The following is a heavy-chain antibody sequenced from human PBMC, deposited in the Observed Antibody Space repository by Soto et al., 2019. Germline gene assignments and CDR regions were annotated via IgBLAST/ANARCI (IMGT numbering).Heavy chain of an antibody. J-gene: IGHJ4*02. Sequence: VQLVESGGGVVQPGRSLRLSCAASGFTFSDYAMHWVRQAPGKGLEGGAVVSQDGRNTHNADSVKARFTISRDSSKNTVALEVTSLRAEDTAVYYCAKGGRQWLVTSNFNYWGQGALVTVSS. CDR1: GFTFSDYA. D-gene: IGHD6-19*01. CDR2: VSQDGRNT. CDR3: AKGGRQWLVTSNFNY. V-gene: IGHV3-30*18.